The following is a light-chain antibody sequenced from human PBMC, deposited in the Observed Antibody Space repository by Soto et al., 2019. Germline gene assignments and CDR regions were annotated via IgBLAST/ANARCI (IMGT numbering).Light chain of an antibody. J-gene: IGKJ1*01. CDR2: LGS. V-gene: IGKV2-28*01. CDR1: QSLLHRIGDHY. Sequence: EIVLTQSPLSLPVTLGEPASISCRSSQSLLHRIGDHYVDWYLQKPGQSPQLLLYLGSNRATGVPDRFSGSGSGTDFTLKISSVEAEDVGVYYCLHALQPPPAFGQGTKVEIK. CDR3: LHALQPPPA.